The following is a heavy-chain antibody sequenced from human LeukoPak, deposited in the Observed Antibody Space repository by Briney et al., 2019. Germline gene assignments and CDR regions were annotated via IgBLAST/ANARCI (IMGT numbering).Heavy chain of an antibody. Sequence: SETLTLTCAVYGGSSSGYYWSWIRQPPGKGLEWIGEINHSGSTNYNPSLKSRVTISVDTSKNQFSLKLSSVTAADTAVYYCARGVSSSWKGWDYWGQGTLVTVSS. CDR2: INHSGST. D-gene: IGHD6-13*01. CDR3: ARGVSSSWKGWDY. J-gene: IGHJ4*02. V-gene: IGHV4-34*01. CDR1: GGSSSGYY.